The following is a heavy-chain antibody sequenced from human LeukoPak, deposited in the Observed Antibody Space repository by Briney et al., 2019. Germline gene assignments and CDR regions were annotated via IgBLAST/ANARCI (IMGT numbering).Heavy chain of an antibody. CDR3: AKDRCSNGIGCYYYYMDV. J-gene: IGHJ6*03. CDR2: IGDTGDST. V-gene: IGHV3-23*01. CDR1: GFTFSTYG. Sequence: PGGSLRLSCAASGFTFSTYGMTWVRQAPGKGLEWVSTIGDTGDSTYYAHSVKGRFRISRDSSKNILYLQMNSLRAEDTAVYYCAKDRCSNGIGCYYYYMDVWGKGTTVTISS. D-gene: IGHD2-8*01.